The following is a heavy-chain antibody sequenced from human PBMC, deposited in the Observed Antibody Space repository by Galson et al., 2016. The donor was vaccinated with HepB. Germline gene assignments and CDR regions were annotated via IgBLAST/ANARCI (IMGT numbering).Heavy chain of an antibody. CDR2: ITPNSGDT. D-gene: IGHD3-22*01. Sequence: SVKVSCKASGYTFTGNYIHWVRQAPGLGLEWMGWITPNSGDTHYAQTFQGRVTMTRDTSISTVYMELSRLTSNDTAVYYCARSLSYYDNRALRADRYYFDYWGQGTLVTVSS. V-gene: IGHV1-2*02. CDR3: ARSLSYYDNRALRADRYYFDY. J-gene: IGHJ4*02. CDR1: GYTFTGNY.